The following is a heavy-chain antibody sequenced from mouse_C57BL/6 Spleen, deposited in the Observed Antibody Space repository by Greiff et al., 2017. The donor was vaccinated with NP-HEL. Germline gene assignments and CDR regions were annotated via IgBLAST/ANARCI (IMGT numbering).Heavy chain of an antibody. Sequence: QVQLKQSGPELVKPGASVKLSCKASGYTFTSYDINWVKQRPGQGLEWIGWIYPRDGSTKYNEKFKGKATLTVDTSSSTAYMELHSLPAEDSAVYFWASSLTGRRGAYWGQGTLVTVSA. CDR2: IYPRDGST. V-gene: IGHV1-85*01. CDR1: GYTFTSYD. D-gene: IGHD4-1*01. CDR3: ASSLTGRRGAY. J-gene: IGHJ3*01.